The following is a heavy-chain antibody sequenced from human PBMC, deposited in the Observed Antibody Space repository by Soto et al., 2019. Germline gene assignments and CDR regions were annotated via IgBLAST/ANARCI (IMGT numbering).Heavy chain of an antibody. Sequence: TLSLTCPVSGGCISSGDYYWTWIRQHPGKGLEWIGYISYSGTTYYNPSLKSRFTISMDTSKNQFSLKLSSATAEDTAVYYCARDKRKFDSGGYLHYFDHWGQGTQVTVS. D-gene: IGHD3-22*01. J-gene: IGHJ4*02. CDR3: ARDKRKFDSGGYLHYFDH. CDR1: GGCISSGDYY. V-gene: IGHV4-31*03. CDR2: ISYSGTT.